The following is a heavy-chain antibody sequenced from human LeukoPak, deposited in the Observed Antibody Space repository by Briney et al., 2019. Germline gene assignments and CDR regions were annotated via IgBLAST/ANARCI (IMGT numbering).Heavy chain of an antibody. CDR3: ARDSGYRSGWSLDY. CDR2: INAENGNT. J-gene: IGHJ4*02. Sequence: ASVKVSCKASGYTFTNYAIRWVRQAPGQRPEWMGWINAENGNTKYSQKFQGRVTVTRDTSASTAYMELSSLRSEDTAVYYCARDSGYRSGWSLDYWGQGTLVTVSS. V-gene: IGHV1-3*01. D-gene: IGHD6-19*01. CDR1: GYTFTNYA.